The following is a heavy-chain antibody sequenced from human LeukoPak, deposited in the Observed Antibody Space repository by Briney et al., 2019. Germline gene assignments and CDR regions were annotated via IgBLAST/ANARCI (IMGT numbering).Heavy chain of an antibody. CDR3: ARNPGGIGDY. D-gene: IGHD4-23*01. CDR2: ISGSSSST. J-gene: IGHJ4*02. V-gene: IGHV3-48*02. CDR1: GFTFSIYS. Sequence: GGSLRLSCAASGFTFSIYSMNWVRQAPGKGLEWVSFISGSSSSTFYADSVKGRFTVSRDNAKNTLYLQMNSLRDEDTAVYYCARNPGGIGDYWGQGTLVTVSS.